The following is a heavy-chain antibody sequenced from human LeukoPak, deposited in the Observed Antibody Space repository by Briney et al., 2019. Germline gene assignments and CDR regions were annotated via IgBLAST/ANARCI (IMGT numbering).Heavy chain of an antibody. CDR2: IYYSGST. Sequence: SETLSLTCTVSGGSISSGGYYWSWIRQHPGKGLEWIGYIYYSGSTYYNPSLKSRVTISVDTSKNQFSLKLSSVTAADTAVYYCARGITFEYSSFAAGNWFDPWGQGTLVTVSS. CDR1: GGSISSGGYY. CDR3: ARGITFEYSSFAAGNWFDP. V-gene: IGHV4-31*03. J-gene: IGHJ5*02. D-gene: IGHD6-6*01.